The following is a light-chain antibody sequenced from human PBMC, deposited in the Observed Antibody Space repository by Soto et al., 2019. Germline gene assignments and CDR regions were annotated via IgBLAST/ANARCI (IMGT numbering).Light chain of an antibody. J-gene: IGKJ4*01. CDR3: QQYNNWPLT. CDR2: GAS. V-gene: IGKV3-15*01. Sequence: EIVMTQSPATLSVSPGERATLSCRASQSVSINLAWYQQKPGQAPRLLIYGASTRATEVPASFSGSGSGTEFTLTISSLQSEDFSVYFCQQYNNWPLTFGGGTKVEIK. CDR1: QSVSIN.